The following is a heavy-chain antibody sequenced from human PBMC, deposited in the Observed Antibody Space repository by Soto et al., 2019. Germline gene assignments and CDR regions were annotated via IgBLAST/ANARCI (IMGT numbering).Heavy chain of an antibody. CDR2: SYPVDSDT. D-gene: IGHD1-1*01. Sequence: PGGSLNISCNGSGYSFTSYWIVWVRHMPGKSLEWMGISYPVDSDTSYIPSFQGQVTISSNKSISTAYLQWSSLKASDTAMYYCASGHWNDAYYFNYWGQGTLVTV. CDR3: ASGHWNDAYYFNY. CDR1: GYSFTSYW. J-gene: IGHJ4*02. V-gene: IGHV5-51*01.